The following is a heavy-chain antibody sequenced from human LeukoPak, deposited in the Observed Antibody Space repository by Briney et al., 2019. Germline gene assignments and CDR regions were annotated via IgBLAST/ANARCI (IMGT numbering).Heavy chain of an antibody. D-gene: IGHD3-22*01. J-gene: IGHJ4*02. CDR1: GYTLTELS. CDR2: FDPEDGET. CDR3: ATASHSSGYTYDY. V-gene: IGHV1-24*01. Sequence: GASVKVSCKVSGYTLTELSMHWVRQAPGKGLEWMGGFDPEDGETIYAQKFQGRVTMTTDTSTSTAYMELRSLRSDDTAVYYCATASHSSGYTYDYWGQGTLVTVSS.